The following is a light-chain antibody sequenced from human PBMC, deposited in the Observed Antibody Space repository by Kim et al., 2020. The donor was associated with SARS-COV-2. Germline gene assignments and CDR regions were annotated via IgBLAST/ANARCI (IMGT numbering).Light chain of an antibody. CDR3: QQYNSYSYS. CDR2: DAS. J-gene: IGKJ2*01. Sequence: SASVGETVTITCRASQNINSWLAWYQQKPGRAPKFLIYDASDLRSGVPSRFRGRGSGTQFTLTISGLQPEDFATYYCQQYNSYSYSFGQGTKLEI. CDR1: QNINSW. V-gene: IGKV1-5*01.